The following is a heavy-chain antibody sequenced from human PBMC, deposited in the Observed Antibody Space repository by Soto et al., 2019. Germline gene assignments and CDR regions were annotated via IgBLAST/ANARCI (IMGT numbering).Heavy chain of an antibody. CDR2: IIPLFGTP. J-gene: IGHJ6*02. Sequence: QVQLVQSGAEVRKPGSSVKVSCKTSGGSFSNYAISWVRQAPGQGLEWMGGIIPLFGTPDYAQRFKGRVTMVADESTSTAYMEMNSLRPEDTAVYFCARWGTDCGGACSVWYYYGMDVWGQGTTVTVSS. D-gene: IGHD2-21*02. CDR1: GGSFSNYA. CDR3: ARWGTDCGGACSVWYYYGMDV. V-gene: IGHV1-69*12.